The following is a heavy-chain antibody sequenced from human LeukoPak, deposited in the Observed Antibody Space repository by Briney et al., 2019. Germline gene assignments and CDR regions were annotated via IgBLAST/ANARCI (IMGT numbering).Heavy chain of an antibody. J-gene: IGHJ5*02. CDR2: ISHTSRTI. CDR1: GFAFSDYY. D-gene: IGHD2-2*01. CDR3: ASGLLTSTSGYPYFET. V-gene: IGHV3-11*01. Sequence: GGSLRLSCAASGFAFSDYYINWIRQAPGQGLEWISYISHTSRTIYYAESVKGRFTISRDNTEKLVYLQMNGLRVDDTAQYYCASGLLTSTSGYPYFETWGPGTLVTVSS.